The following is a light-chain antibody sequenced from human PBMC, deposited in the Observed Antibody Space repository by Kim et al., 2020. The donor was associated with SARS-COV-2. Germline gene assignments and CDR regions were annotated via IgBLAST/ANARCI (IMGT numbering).Light chain of an antibody. CDR2: GAS. Sequence: VSPGESATLSCRARQSVSSNLAWYQQKPGQAPRLLIYGASTRATGIPARFSGSGSGTEFTLTISSLQSEDFAVYYCQQYKNWPLTFGGGTKVDIK. V-gene: IGKV3-15*01. J-gene: IGKJ4*01. CDR3: QQYKNWPLT. CDR1: QSVSSN.